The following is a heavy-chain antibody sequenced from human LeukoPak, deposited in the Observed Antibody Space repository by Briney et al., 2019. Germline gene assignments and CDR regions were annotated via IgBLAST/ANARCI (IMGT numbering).Heavy chain of an antibody. J-gene: IGHJ4*02. CDR2: ISDSGTVI. Sequence: PGGSLRLSCVASRFTFSSYPMIWVRQAPGKGLESVSYISDSGTVIHYADSVKGRFTLSRDNAKNSLNVQMNSLSAEDTAVYYCARVVGGMTGADYWGQGPLVTVSS. V-gene: IGHV3-48*04. CDR1: RFTFSSYP. D-gene: IGHD3-9*01. CDR3: ARVVGGMTGADY.